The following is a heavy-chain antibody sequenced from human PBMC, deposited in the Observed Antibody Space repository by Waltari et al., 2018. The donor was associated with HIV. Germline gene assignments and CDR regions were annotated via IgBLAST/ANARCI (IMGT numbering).Heavy chain of an antibody. CDR1: GFTFCNFG. CDR2: ISFDGRNE. D-gene: IGHD1-26*01. CDR3: AKEGWELLQFGYYFDY. Sequence: QVQLVESGGGVVQPGKSLRLSCAASGFTFCNFGIHWVRQAPGKGLDWVAVISFDGRNEYYADSVKGRFTISRDNSKNTVYLQMNSLRADDTAVYYCAKEGWELLQFGYYFDYWGQGTLVTVSS. V-gene: IGHV3-30*18. J-gene: IGHJ4*02.